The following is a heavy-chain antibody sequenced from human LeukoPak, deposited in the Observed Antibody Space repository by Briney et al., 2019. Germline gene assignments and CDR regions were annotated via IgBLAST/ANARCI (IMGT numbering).Heavy chain of an antibody. V-gene: IGHV4-34*01. CDR3: TRDFWTDY. CDR1: GGSFSGYY. D-gene: IGHD3/OR15-3a*01. J-gene: IGHJ4*02. CDR2: INHSGST. Sequence: SETLSLTCAVYGGSFSGYYWSWIRQPPGKGLEWIGEINHSGSTNYNPSLKSRVTISVDTSKNQFSLKLSSVTAEDTAVYYCTRDFWTDYWGQGTLVTVSS.